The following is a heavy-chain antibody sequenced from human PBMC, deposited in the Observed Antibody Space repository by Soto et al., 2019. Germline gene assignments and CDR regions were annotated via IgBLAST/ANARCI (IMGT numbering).Heavy chain of an antibody. CDR3: ARRMTAYFDF. Sequence: EVQLLESGGALVQPGGSLRLSCAASGFTFTTSAMSWVRQAPGKGLEWVSTLTGDGAYISYADSVKGRFTISRDNSQNTLYLQMISLRADDTAIYYCARRMTAYFDFWGQGTLVTVSS. J-gene: IGHJ4*02. CDR2: LTGDGAYI. CDR1: GFTFTTSA. D-gene: IGHD2-8*01. V-gene: IGHV3-23*01.